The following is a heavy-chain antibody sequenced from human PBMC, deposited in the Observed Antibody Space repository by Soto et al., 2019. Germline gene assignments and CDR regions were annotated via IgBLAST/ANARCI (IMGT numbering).Heavy chain of an antibody. Sequence: PSETLSLTCTVSCGSISSGSYYWGWIRQPPGKGLEWIGYLYYSGDTNYSPSLKSRVTISVDTSKNQFSLNLSSVTAADTAVYFCARTKERQYQLLFDYWGQGSLVTVSS. CDR2: LYYSGDT. CDR1: CGSISSGSYY. J-gene: IGHJ4*02. D-gene: IGHD2-2*01. CDR3: ARTKERQYQLLFDY. V-gene: IGHV4-61*01.